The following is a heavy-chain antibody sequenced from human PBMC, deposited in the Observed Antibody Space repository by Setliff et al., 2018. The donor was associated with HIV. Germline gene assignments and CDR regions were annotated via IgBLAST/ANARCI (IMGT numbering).Heavy chain of an antibody. CDR1: GGTFSYYA. Sequence: SVKVSCKASGGTFSYYAISWVRQAPGQGLEWMGGIIPLLAIANYAQKFQGRVTITADKSTSTAYMELSSLRSEDTAVYYCAGQRWTGMTLADYYYYMDVWGKGTTVTVSS. J-gene: IGHJ6*03. D-gene: IGHD1-1*01. V-gene: IGHV1-69*10. CDR3: AGQRWTGMTLADYYYYMDV. CDR2: IIPLLAIA.